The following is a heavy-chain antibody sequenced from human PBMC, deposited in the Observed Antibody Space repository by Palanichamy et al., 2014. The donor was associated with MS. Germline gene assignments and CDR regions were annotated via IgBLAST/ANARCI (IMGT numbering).Heavy chain of an antibody. J-gene: IGHJ4*02. CDR1: GFTFSSYE. CDR3: ARGWYCSGGSCPRRHFDY. D-gene: IGHD2-15*01. Sequence: EVQLVESGGGLVQPGESLRVSCAASGFTFSSYEMNWVRQAPGKGLEWISYISSSGSIIYYADSVKGRFTISRDNAKNSLYLQMNSLRAEDTAVYYCARGWYCSGGSCPRRHFDYWGQGTLVTVSS. V-gene: IGHV3-48*03. CDR2: ISSSGSII.